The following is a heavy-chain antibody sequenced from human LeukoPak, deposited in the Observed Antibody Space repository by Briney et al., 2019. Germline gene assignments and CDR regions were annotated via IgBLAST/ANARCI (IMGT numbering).Heavy chain of an antibody. CDR2: IKQDGNEK. CDR1: GFTFSSYS. J-gene: IGHJ4*02. V-gene: IGHV3-7*01. CDR3: ARETKGMAYFDY. Sequence: GGSLRLSCAASGFTFSSYSMNWVRQAPGKGLEWVASIKQDGNEKYYLDSMKGRFTISRDNAKNSLYLQMNSLRAEDTAVYYCARETKGMAYFDYWGQGTLVTVSS. D-gene: IGHD5-24*01.